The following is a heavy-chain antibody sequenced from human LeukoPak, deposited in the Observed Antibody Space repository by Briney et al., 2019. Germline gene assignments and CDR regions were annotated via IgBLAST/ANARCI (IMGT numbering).Heavy chain of an antibody. J-gene: IGHJ4*02. V-gene: IGHV3-48*04. D-gene: IGHD2-2*01. CDR1: GLTFSSYG. CDR3: ARRYCSSASCLFDY. Sequence: PGGSLRLSCAPSGLTFSSYGMHWVRQAPGKGLEWVSCVSSSGTTMYHADSVKGRFTISRDNAKNSLYLQMNSLRAEDAAVYYCARRYCSSASCLFDYWGQGTLVTVSS. CDR2: VSSSGTTM.